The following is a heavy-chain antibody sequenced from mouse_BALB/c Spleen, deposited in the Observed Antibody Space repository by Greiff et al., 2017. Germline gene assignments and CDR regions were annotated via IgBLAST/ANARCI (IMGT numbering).Heavy chain of an antibody. D-gene: IGHD2-1*01. J-gene: IGHJ4*01. CDR1: GFAFSCYD. V-gene: IGHV5-12-1*01. CDR2: ISSGGGST. Sequence: EVKLQESGGGLVKPGGSLKLSCAASGFAFSCYDMSWVRQTPEKRLEWVAYISSGGGSTYYPDTVQGRFTISRDNAKNTLYLQMSSLKSEDTAMYYCARHVYYGNPDAMDYWGQGTSVTVSS. CDR3: ARHVYYGNPDAMDY.